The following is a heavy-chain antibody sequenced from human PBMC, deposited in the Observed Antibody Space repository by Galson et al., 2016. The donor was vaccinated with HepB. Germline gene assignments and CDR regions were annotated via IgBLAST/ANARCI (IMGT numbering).Heavy chain of an antibody. J-gene: IGHJ2*01. CDR1: GFTFNIYA. CDR3: AKERSSYFDY. D-gene: IGHD2/OR15-2a*01. Sequence: SLRLSCAASGFTFNIYAMNWVRQAPGKGLEWVSAINDNGDYTYYTDSVKGRFTISRGNSKNTVYLQMNSLRAEDTAVYYCAKERSSYFDYWGRGTLVTVSS. CDR2: INDNGDYT. V-gene: IGHV3-23*01.